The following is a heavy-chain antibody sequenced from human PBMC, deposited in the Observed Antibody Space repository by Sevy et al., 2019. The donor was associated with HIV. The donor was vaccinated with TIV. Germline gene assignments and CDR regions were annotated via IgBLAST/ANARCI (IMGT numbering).Heavy chain of an antibody. CDR2: IYYSGSA. CDR1: GGSVSSGDYY. D-gene: IGHD5-18*01. J-gene: IGHJ4*02. V-gene: IGHV4-30-4*01. CDR3: ARYTNFNSGYSYGFDF. Sequence: SETLSLTCTVSGGSVSSGDYYWGWVRQPPGKGLEWIGSIYYSGSAYYNPSLTRRVTISVDTSKNQFSLKLSSVTAAETAVYYCARYTNFNSGYSYGFDFWGQGALVTVSS.